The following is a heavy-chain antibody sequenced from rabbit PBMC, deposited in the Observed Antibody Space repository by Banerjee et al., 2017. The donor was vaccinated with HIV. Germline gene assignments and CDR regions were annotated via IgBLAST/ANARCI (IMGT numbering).Heavy chain of an antibody. V-gene: IGHV1S40*01. CDR2: IYTGDAST. D-gene: IGHD1-1*01. CDR1: GLPSSSDYY. CDR3: ARDPLYTVGGGYDL. J-gene: IGHJ3*01. Sequence: QLLEESGGDLVKPGASLTLTCKATGLPSSSDYYMCWVRQAPGKGLEWIGCIYTGDASTYYASWAKGRFTISKTSSTTVTLQMTSLTAADTATYFCARDPLYTVGGGYDLWGQGTLVTVS.